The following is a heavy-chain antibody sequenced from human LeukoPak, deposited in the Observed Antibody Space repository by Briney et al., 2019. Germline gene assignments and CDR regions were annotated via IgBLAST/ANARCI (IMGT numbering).Heavy chain of an antibody. D-gene: IGHD2-8*01. V-gene: IGHV1-69*04. CDR3: ARPRYCTNGVCYTRSFDY. CDR2: IIPILGIA. J-gene: IGHJ4*02. CDR1: GGTFSSYA. Sequence: SVKVSCKASGGTFSSYAISWVRQAPGQGLEWMGRIIPILGIANYAQKFQGRVTITADKSTSTAYMELSSLRSEDTAVYYCARPRYCTNGVCYTRSFDYWGQGTLATVSS.